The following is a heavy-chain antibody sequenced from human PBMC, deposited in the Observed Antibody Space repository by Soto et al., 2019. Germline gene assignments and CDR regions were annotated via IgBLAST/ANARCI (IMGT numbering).Heavy chain of an antibody. V-gene: IGHV1-18*01. J-gene: IGHJ4*02. CDR1: GYSFSFYG. D-gene: IGHD5-18*01. CDR3: ARDSASYGYSAY. Sequence: ASVKVSCKACGYSFSFYGINWVRQAPGQGLEWMGWINPSDGNRNFAQKFEDRVTMTTDTSTSTAYMELRSLRSDDTAVYYCARDSASYGYSAYWGQGTLVTVSS. CDR2: INPSDGNR.